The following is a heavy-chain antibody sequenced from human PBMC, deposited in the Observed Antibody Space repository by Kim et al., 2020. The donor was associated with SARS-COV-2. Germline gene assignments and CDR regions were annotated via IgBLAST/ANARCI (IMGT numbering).Heavy chain of an antibody. D-gene: IGHD3-10*01. J-gene: IGHJ4*02. CDR1: GFTFSSYA. V-gene: IGHV3-30*04. CDR2: ISYDGSNK. CDR3: ARDKDYYGSGSYYNALFY. Sequence: GGSLRLSCAASGFTFSSYAMHWVRQAPGKGLEWVAVISYDGSNKYYADSVKGRFTISRDNSKNTLYLQMNSLRAEDTAVYYCARDKDYYGSGSYYNALFYWGQGTLVTVSS.